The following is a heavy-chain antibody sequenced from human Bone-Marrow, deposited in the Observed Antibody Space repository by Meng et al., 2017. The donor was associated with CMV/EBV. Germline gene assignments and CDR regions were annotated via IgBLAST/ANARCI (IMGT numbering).Heavy chain of an antibody. CDR1: GYTFTGYY. Sequence: ASVKVSCKASGYTFTGYYMHWVRQAPGQGLEWMGWINPNSGGTNYAQKFQGRVTMTRDTSISTAYMELSRLRSDDTAVYYCARDGGGSGTKYYYYYGMDVCGQATTVTVSS. V-gene: IGHV1-2*02. D-gene: IGHD3-10*01. CDR3: ARDGGGSGTKYYYYYGMDV. CDR2: INPNSGGT. J-gene: IGHJ6*02.